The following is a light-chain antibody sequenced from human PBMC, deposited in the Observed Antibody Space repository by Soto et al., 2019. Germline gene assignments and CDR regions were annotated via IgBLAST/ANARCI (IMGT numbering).Light chain of an antibody. CDR2: STS. CDR1: SGPVTSGYY. Sequence: QTVVTQEPSLTVTPGGTVTLTCASSSGPVTSGYYANWFQQKPGQPPRALIYSTSNKHSWTPARFSGSLLGGKAALTLSGVQPEDEADYHCLLNYGGTQLVFGGGTKLTVL. CDR3: LLNYGGTQLV. J-gene: IGLJ3*02. V-gene: IGLV7-43*01.